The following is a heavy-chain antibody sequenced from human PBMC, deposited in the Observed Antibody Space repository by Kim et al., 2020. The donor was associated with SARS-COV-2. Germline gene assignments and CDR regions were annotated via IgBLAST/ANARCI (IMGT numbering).Heavy chain of an antibody. D-gene: IGHD3-10*01. V-gene: IGHV3-33*01. J-gene: IGHJ4*02. CDR3: ARDYGKMVRGVISRAVAEGTFDY. Sequence: GGSLRLSCAASGFTFSSYGMHWVRQAPGKGLEWVAVIWYDGSNKYYADSVKGRFTISRDNSKNTLYLQMNSLRAEDTAVYYCARDYGKMVRGVISRAVAEGTFDYWGQGTLVTVSS. CDR1: GFTFSSYG. CDR2: IWYDGSNK.